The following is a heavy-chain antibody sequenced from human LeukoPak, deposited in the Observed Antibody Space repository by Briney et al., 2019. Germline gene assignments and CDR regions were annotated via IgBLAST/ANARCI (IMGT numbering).Heavy chain of an antibody. CDR3: ASEVVVPAALDY. D-gene: IGHD2-2*01. CDR1: GFTFSSYS. J-gene: IGHJ4*02. V-gene: IGHV3-21*01. Sequence: PGGSLRLSCAASGFTFSSYSMNWVRQAPGKGLEWVSSISSSSSYIYYADSVKGRFTISRDNAKNSLYLQMNSLRAEDTAVYYCASEVVVPAALDYWGQGTLVTVSS. CDR2: ISSSSSYI.